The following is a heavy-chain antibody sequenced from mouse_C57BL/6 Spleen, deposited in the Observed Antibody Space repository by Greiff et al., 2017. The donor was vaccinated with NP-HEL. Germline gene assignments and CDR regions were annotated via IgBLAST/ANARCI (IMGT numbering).Heavy chain of an antibody. CDR3: ARHCYGSSPWFAY. D-gene: IGHD1-1*01. CDR2: IYPGSGST. J-gene: IGHJ3*01. V-gene: IGHV1-55*01. Sequence: QVQLQQPGAELVKPGASVKMSCKASGYTFPSYWITWVKQRPGQGLEWIGDIYPGSGSTNYNEKLKSKATLTVDTSSSTAYMQLSSLTAEDSSVYDCARHCYGSSPWFAYWGQGTLVTVSA. CDR1: GYTFPSYW.